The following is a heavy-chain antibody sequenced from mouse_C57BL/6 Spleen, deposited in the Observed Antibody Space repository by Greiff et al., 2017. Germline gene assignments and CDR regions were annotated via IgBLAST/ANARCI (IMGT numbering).Heavy chain of an antibody. CDR1: GFTFSSYT. J-gene: IGHJ2*01. CDR3: ARQDYGEYYFDY. CDR2: ISGGGGNT. V-gene: IGHV5-9*01. D-gene: IGHD2-4*01. Sequence: EVMLVESGGGLVKPGGSLKLSCAASGFTFSSYTMSWVRQTPEKRLEWVATISGGGGNTYYPESVKGRFTISRDNATTTRYLQMSSLRSEDTALYYCARQDYGEYYFDYWGQGTTLTVSS.